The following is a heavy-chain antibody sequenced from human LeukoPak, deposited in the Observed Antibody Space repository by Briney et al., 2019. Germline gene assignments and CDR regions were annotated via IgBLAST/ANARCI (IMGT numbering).Heavy chain of an antibody. J-gene: IGHJ4*02. V-gene: IGHV3-23*05. CDR3: AKGLLEWLNYYFDY. D-gene: IGHD3-3*01. Sequence: GGSLSLSCAASGFSFSGYAMNWVRQPPGKGLEWVAAIDGTSSRIYYADSVKGRFTISRDNSKNMLSLQMNSLRAEDTAVYYCAKGLLEWLNYYFDYWGQGTLVTVSS. CDR1: GFSFSGYA. CDR2: IDGTSSRI.